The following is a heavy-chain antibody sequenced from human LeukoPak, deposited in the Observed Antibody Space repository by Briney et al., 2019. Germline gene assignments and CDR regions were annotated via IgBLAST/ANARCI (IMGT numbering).Heavy chain of an antibody. CDR3: ARDSRGWTHDY. D-gene: IGHD3-10*01. Sequence: GGSLRLSCAASGXTFSTSWMHWVRQAPGEGLLWLSRINGDGSYTNYADSVKGRFTISRDNAKNTLYLQMNSLRAEDTAVYYCARDSRGWTHDYWGQGTLVTVSS. CDR2: INGDGSYT. J-gene: IGHJ4*02. CDR1: GXTFSTSW. V-gene: IGHV3-74*01.